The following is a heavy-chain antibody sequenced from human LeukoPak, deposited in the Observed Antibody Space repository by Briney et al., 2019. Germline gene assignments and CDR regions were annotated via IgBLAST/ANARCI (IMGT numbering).Heavy chain of an antibody. Sequence: ASVKVSCKASGYTFTVYYIHWVRQAPGQGLEWMGWINHNSGGTNYAQKFQGRVTMTRDTSISTAYMELSRLRSDDTAVYYCARVTVKPNWFDPWGQGSLVTVSS. CDR1: GYTFTVYY. J-gene: IGHJ5*02. CDR3: ARVTVKPNWFDP. CDR2: INHNSGGT. D-gene: IGHD4-17*01. V-gene: IGHV1-2*02.